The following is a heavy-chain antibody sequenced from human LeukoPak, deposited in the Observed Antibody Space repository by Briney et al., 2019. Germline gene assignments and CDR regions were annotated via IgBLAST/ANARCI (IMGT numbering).Heavy chain of an antibody. CDR3: AREGSRSSFYFDY. J-gene: IGHJ4*02. Sequence: GGSLRLSCAASEFTFSDFHMNWIRQAPGKGLEWISHISNTGSTIYYADSVKGRFTISRDNAKNSLYLQVKSLRVEDRGVYYCAREGSRSSFYFDYWGQGTLVTVSS. V-gene: IGHV3-11*01. CDR2: ISNTGSTI. D-gene: IGHD6-6*01. CDR1: EFTFSDFH.